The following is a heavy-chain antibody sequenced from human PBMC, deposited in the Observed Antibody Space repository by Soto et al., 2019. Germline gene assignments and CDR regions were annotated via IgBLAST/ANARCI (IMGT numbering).Heavy chain of an antibody. CDR2: INAGNGNT. V-gene: IGHV1-3*01. D-gene: IGHD3-22*01. J-gene: IGHJ4*02. CDR1: GYTFTSYA. CDR3: ARRYYYDSSGYYNFDY. Sequence: ASVKVSCKASGYTFTSYAMHWVRQAPGQRLEWMGWINAGNGNTKYSQKFQGRVTITRDTSASTAYMELSSLRSEDTAVYYCARRYYYDSSGYYNFDYWGQGTLVTVSS.